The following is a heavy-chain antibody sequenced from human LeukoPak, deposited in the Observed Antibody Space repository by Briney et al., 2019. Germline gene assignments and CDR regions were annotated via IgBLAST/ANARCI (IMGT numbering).Heavy chain of an antibody. Sequence: GRSLRLSCSASGFTLSTCSMHCVPRAPPRGLEYGSAISVNGADTFYSDSVKRRFTISRDNSKNMLFLQMSSLRAEDTAVYYCVKGSGTGWYGHWGQGTLVTVSS. CDR3: VKGSGTGWYGH. V-gene: IGHV3-64D*06. CDR2: ISVNGADT. J-gene: IGHJ4*02. CDR1: GFTLSTCS. D-gene: IGHD6-19*01.